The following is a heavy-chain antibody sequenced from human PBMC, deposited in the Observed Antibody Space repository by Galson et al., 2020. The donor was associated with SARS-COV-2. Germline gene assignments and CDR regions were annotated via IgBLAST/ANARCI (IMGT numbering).Heavy chain of an antibody. CDR1: GYTFTSYG. J-gene: IGHJ4*02. CDR3: ARARGVREYYYDSSGKYYFDY. Sequence: ASVKVSCKASGYTFTSYGISWVRQAPGQGLEWMGWISAYNGNTNYAQKLQGRVTMTTDTSTSTAYMELRSLRSDDTAVYYCARARGVREYYYDSSGKYYFDYWGQGTLVTVSS. V-gene: IGHV1-18*01. D-gene: IGHD3-22*01. CDR2: ISAYNGNT.